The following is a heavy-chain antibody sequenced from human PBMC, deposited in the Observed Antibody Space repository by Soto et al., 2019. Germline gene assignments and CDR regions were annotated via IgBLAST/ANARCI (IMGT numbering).Heavy chain of an antibody. J-gene: IGHJ6*02. Sequence: SETMSLTCTVAGGSISSGDYYWSWISKHPGKGLEWIGHIYNSGSTYCNPSLKSRVTISVDTSKNQFSLKLNSVTAADTAVYYCARVSYSSYPRYHYYGMDVWGQGTTVTVSS. CDR1: GGSISSGDYY. CDR3: ARVSYSSYPRYHYYGMDV. V-gene: IGHV4-31*03. D-gene: IGHD6-6*01. CDR2: IYNSGST.